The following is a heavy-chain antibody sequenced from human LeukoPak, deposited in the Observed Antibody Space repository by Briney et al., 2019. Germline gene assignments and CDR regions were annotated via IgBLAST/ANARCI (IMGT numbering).Heavy chain of an antibody. CDR3: AKRGSGWYEDYYYYMDV. J-gene: IGHJ6*03. CDR2: IGGSGGGT. V-gene: IGHV3-23*01. CDR1: GFTFSIYA. D-gene: IGHD6-19*01. Sequence: HSGRSLRLSCAASGFTFSIYAMHWVRQAPGKGLEWVSAIGGSGGGTYYADSVKGRFTISRDNSKNTLYLQMNSLRAEDTAVYYCAKRGSGWYEDYYYYMDVWGKGTTVTISS.